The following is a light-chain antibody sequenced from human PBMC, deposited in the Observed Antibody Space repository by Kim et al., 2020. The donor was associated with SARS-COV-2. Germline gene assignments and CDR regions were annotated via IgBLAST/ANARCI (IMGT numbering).Light chain of an antibody. Sequence: LSLSPGERATRSCRASQSVSSYLAWYQQKPGQAPRLLIYDASNRATGIPARFSGSGSGTDFTLTISSLEPEDFAVYYCQQRSNSYTFGQGTKLEI. CDR2: DAS. V-gene: IGKV3-11*01. J-gene: IGKJ2*01. CDR1: QSVSSY. CDR3: QQRSNSYT.